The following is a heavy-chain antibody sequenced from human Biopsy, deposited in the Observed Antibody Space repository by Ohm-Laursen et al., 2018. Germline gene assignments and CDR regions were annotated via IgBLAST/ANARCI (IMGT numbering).Heavy chain of an antibody. J-gene: IGHJ4*02. CDR1: GYTFTSYA. CDR2: ISPYNGDT. Sequence: SVKASCKASGYTFTSYAISWVRQAPGQGLEWMGWISPYNGDTDYAQKLQGRVTMTTDTSTSTAYMDLRSLRSDDTAVYYCARDRWPHVTLLGLVVFDFWGQGTLVIVSS. D-gene: IGHD3-3*01. V-gene: IGHV1-18*01. CDR3: ARDRWPHVTLLGLVVFDF.